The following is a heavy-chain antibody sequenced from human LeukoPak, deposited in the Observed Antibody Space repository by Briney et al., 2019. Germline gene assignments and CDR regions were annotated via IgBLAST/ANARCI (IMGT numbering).Heavy chain of an antibody. J-gene: IGHJ4*02. D-gene: IGHD6-6*01. V-gene: IGHV3-23*01. CDR3: AKGGRYSSSSGGYFDY. Sequence: GGSLRLSCAASGFTVSSNYMSWVRQAPGKGLEWLSAISGSGGSTYYADSIQGRFTISRDNSKNTLYLQMNSLRAEDTAVYYCAKGGRYSSSSGGYFDYWGQGTLVTVSS. CDR1: GFTVSSNY. CDR2: ISGSGGST.